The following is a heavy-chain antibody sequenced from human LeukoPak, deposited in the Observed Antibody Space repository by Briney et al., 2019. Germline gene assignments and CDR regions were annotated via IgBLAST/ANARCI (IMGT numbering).Heavy chain of an antibody. D-gene: IGHD4-17*01. V-gene: IGHV4-38-2*02. CDR1: GYSISSGYY. CDR3: ARILPPWLYGDYDLDYYYYMDV. CDR2: IYHSGST. J-gene: IGHJ6*03. Sequence: SETLSLTCTVSGYSISSGYYWGWIRQPPGKGLEWIGSIYHSGSTYYNPSLKSRVTILVDTSKNQFSLKLSSVTAADTAVYYCARILPPWLYGDYDLDYYYYMDVWGKGTTVTVSS.